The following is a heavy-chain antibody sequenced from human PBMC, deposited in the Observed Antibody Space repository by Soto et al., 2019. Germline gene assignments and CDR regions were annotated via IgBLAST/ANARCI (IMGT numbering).Heavy chain of an antibody. CDR3: VRDPDDSTDAFDI. D-gene: IGHD2-21*02. V-gene: IGHV4-31*03. J-gene: IGHJ3*02. CDR2: IYYSGST. CDR1: GGSISSGDYY. Sequence: QVQLQESGPGLVKPSQTLSLTCTVSGGSISSGDYYWNWIRQHPGKGLEWIGYIYYSGSTYYNPSLKSRATISVDTSKNQFSLKLSSVTAADTAVYYCVRDPDDSTDAFDIWGQGTLVTVSS.